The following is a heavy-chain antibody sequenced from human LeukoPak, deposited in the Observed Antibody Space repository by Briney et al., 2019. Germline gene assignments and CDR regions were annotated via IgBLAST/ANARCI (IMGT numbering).Heavy chain of an antibody. D-gene: IGHD2-2*01. V-gene: IGHV1-69*05. CDR1: GGTFSSYA. J-gene: IGHJ3*01. Sequence: ASVKVSCKASGGTFSSYAISWVRQAPGQGLEWMGGIIPIFGTANYAQKFQGRVTITTDESTSTAYMELSSLTSDDTAVYYCATKGGGSCSTSHCQGAFDFWGQGSMVTVSS. CDR3: ATKGGGSCSTSHCQGAFDF. CDR2: IIPIFGTA.